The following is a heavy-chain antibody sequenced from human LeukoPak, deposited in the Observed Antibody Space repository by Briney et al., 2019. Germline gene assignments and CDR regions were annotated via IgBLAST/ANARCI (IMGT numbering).Heavy chain of an antibody. CDR1: GYTFTAYY. V-gene: IGHV1-2*02. D-gene: IGHD6-19*01. J-gene: IGHJ4*02. CDR3: TRDPSNTSGKYAYFDN. CDR2: INPNSGGT. Sequence: ASVKVSCKASGYTFTAYYIHWVRQAPGQGLEWMGWINPNSGGTNYAQRFQGRVTMTRDTSITTAYMELSRLRSDDTAVYYCTRDPSNTSGKYAYFDNWGQGTLVTVSS.